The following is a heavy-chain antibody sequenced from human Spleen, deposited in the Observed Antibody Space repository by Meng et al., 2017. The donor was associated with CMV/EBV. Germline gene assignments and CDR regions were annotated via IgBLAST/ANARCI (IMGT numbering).Heavy chain of an antibody. CDR1: GGSFNGYF. CDR3: ARRLALFDY. V-gene: IGHV3-7*01. CDR2: IKEDGSEK. J-gene: IGHJ4*02. Sequence: ETLSLTCAVYGGSFNGYFWTWVRRAPGKGLEWVATIKEDGSEKHYVDSVKGRFTISRDNAKNSLHLQLNSLRDDDTAVYYCARRLALFDYWGQGTLVTVSS. D-gene: IGHD6-19*01.